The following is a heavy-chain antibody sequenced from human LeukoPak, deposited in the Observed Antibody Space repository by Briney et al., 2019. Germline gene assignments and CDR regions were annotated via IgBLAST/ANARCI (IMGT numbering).Heavy chain of an antibody. J-gene: IGHJ3*02. V-gene: IGHV3-20*04. CDR2: INWNGGST. D-gene: IGHD3-22*01. CDR1: GFTFDDYG. Sequence: GGSLRLSCAASGFTFDDYGMSWVRQAPGKGLEWVSGINWNGGSTGYADSVKGRFTISRDNAKNSLYLQMNSLRAEDTALYYCARGSHYYDSSGYPKNAFDIWGQGTMVTVSS. CDR3: ARGSHYYDSSGYPKNAFDI.